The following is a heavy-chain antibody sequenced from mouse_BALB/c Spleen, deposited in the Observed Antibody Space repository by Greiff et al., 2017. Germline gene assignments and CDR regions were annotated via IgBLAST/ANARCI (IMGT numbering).Heavy chain of an antibody. J-gene: IGHJ4*01. CDR1: GYSITSGYY. V-gene: IGHV3-6*02. Sequence: EVQVVESGPGLVKPSQSLSLTCSVTGYSITSGYYWNWIRQFPGNKLEWMGYISYDGSNNYNPSLKNRISITRDTSKNQFFLKLNSVTTEDTATYYCAIYLYYAMDYWGQGTSVTVSS. CDR3: AIYLYYAMDY. CDR2: ISYDGSN. D-gene: IGHD5-5*01.